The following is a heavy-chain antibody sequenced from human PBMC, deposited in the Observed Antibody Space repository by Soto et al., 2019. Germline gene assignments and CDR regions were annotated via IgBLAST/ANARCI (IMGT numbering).Heavy chain of an antibody. Sequence: GASLKISCKGSGYSFTSYWIGWVRQMPGKGLEWMGIIYPGDSDTRYSPSFQGQVTISADKSISTAYLQWSSLKASDTAMYYCARRSSSSWYYYYYGMDVWGQGTTVTVSS. CDR3: ARRSSSSWYYYYYGMDV. CDR1: GYSFTSYW. CDR2: IYPGDSDT. D-gene: IGHD6-13*01. V-gene: IGHV5-51*01. J-gene: IGHJ6*02.